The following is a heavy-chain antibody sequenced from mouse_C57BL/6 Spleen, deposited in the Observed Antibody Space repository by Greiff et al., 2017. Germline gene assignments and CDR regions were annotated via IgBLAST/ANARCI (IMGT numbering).Heavy chain of an antibody. D-gene: IGHD1-1*01. CDR1: GFSFNTYA. Sequence: DVQLVESGGGLVQPKGSLKLSCAASGFSFNTYAMNWVRQAPGKGLEWVARIRSKSNNYATYYADSVKDRFTISRDDSESMLYLQMNNLKTEDTAMYYCVREDGSSSFAYWGQGTLVTVSA. CDR3: VREDGSSSFAY. CDR2: IRSKSNNYAT. V-gene: IGHV10-1*01. J-gene: IGHJ3*01.